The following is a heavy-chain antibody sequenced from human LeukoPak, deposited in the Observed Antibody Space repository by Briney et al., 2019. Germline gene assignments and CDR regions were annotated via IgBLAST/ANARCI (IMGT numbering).Heavy chain of an antibody. J-gene: IGHJ4*02. Sequence: SQTLSLTCTVSGGSISSGSYYWSWIRQPAGKGLEWIGRIYTSGSTNYKPSLKSRVTISLDKSRNHFSLKLTSVTAADSAVYYCASRSPYSTVWSSYFDYWGQGALVTVSS. CDR2: IYTSGST. D-gene: IGHD2/OR15-2a*01. V-gene: IGHV4-61*02. CDR1: GGSISSGSYY. CDR3: ASRSPYSTVWSSYFDY.